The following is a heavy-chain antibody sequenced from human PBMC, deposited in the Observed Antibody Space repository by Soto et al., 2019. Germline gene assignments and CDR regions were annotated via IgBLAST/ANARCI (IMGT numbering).Heavy chain of an antibody. D-gene: IGHD2-15*01. V-gene: IGHV4-4*02. J-gene: IGHJ4*02. Sequence: PSETLSLTCAVSGGSISSSNWWSWVRQPPGKGLEWIGEIYHSGSTNYNPSLKSRVTISVDKSKNQFSLKLSSVTAADTAVYYCARERSEIVVVVAAKGGWYFDYWGQGTLVTVSS. CDR1: GGSISSSNW. CDR2: IYHSGST. CDR3: ARERSEIVVVVAAKGGWYFDY.